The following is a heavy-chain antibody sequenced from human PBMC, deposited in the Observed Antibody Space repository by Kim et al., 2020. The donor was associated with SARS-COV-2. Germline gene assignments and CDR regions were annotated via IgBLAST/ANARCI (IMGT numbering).Heavy chain of an antibody. V-gene: IGHV3-23*01. Sequence: GGSLRLSCAASGFTFSSYAMSWVRQAPGKGLEWVSAISGSGGSTYYADSVKGRFTISRDNSKNTLYLQMNSLRAEDTAVYYCAITIRTYSYGYDLAYGMDVWGQGTTVTVSS. CDR2: ISGSGGST. CDR1: GFTFSSYA. CDR3: AITIRTYSYGYDLAYGMDV. D-gene: IGHD5-18*01. J-gene: IGHJ6*02.